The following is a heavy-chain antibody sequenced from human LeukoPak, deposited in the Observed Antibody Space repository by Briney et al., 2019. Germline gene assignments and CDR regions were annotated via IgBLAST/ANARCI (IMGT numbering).Heavy chain of an antibody. CDR3: AREPTEYYYDSSGYHLDY. CDR2: IYYSGST. J-gene: IGHJ4*02. D-gene: IGHD3-22*01. V-gene: IGHV4-31*03. Sequence: SETLSLTCTVSGGSISSGGYYWSWLRQHPGKGLEWIGYIYYSGSTYYNPSLKSRVTISVDTSKKQFSLKLSSVTAADTAVYYCAREPTEYYYDSSGYHLDYWGQGTLVTVSS. CDR1: GGSISSGGYY.